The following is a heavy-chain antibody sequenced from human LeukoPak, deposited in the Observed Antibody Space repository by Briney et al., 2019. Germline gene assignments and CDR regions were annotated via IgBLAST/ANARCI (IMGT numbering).Heavy chain of an antibody. V-gene: IGHV5-51*01. CDR1: GYSFNNFW. Sequence: GESLKISCQGSGYSFNNFWIGWVRQMPGKGLEWMGIIYSGDSDTRYSPSFQGQDTISVDRSVSTVYLQWSSLKASDTAKYYCARREASANFDYWGQGTLVTVSS. CDR2: IYSGDSDT. D-gene: IGHD2-15*01. J-gene: IGHJ4*02. CDR3: ARREASANFDY.